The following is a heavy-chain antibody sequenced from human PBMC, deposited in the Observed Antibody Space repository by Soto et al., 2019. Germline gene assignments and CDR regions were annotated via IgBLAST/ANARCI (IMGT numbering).Heavy chain of an antibody. D-gene: IGHD3-22*01. CDR1: GYTFTSYG. Sequence: ASVKVSCKASGYTFTSYGISWVRQAPGQGLERMGWISAYNGNTNYAQKLQGRVTMTTDTSTSTAYMELRSLRSDDTAVYYCARVRVRQHYYDSSGYSGVLGYWGQGTLVTVAS. V-gene: IGHV1-18*04. CDR2: ISAYNGNT. J-gene: IGHJ4*02. CDR3: ARVRVRQHYYDSSGYSGVLGY.